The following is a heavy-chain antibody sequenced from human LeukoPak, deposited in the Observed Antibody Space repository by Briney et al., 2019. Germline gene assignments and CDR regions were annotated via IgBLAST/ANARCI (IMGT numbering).Heavy chain of an antibody. CDR1: GFIFRNAW. CDR3: STTLKAAAGMDV. J-gene: IGHJ6*04. Sequence: GGSLRLSCAASGFIFRNAWMTWVRQAPGKGLEWVGHIRSKTYGGTRTADYATPVNGRFTISRDDSEDTVYLQMSSLKTEDTAVYYCSTTLKAAAGMDVWGKGTTVTVSS. V-gene: IGHV3-15*01. CDR2: IRSKTYGGTRTA. D-gene: IGHD6-13*01.